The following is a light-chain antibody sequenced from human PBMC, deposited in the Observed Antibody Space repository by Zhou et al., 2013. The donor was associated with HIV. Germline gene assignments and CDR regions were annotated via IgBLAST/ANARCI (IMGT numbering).Light chain of an antibody. Sequence: GDTVTITCRASHDIRAFLNWYRHKQGSAPELLIYDASNLESGVPSRFSGSGFGTHFTLTIRGVQPEDFATYYCQQSHNYPLTFGPGTTVDVK. V-gene: IGKV1-33*01. CDR3: QQSHNYPLT. CDR1: HDIRAF. J-gene: IGKJ3*01. CDR2: DAS.